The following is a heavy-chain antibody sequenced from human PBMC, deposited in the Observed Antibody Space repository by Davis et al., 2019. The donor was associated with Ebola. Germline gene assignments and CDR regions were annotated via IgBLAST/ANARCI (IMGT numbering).Heavy chain of an antibody. CDR1: GYTFTSYY. V-gene: IGHV1-46*01. CDR3: AGGGYIAAGSA. Sequence: ASVKVSCKASGYTFTSYYMHWVRQAPGQGLEWMGIINPSGGSTSYAQKFQGRVTMTRDTSTSTVYMELSSRRSEDTAVYYCAGGGYIAAGSAWGQGTLVTVSS. D-gene: IGHD6-13*01. J-gene: IGHJ5*02. CDR2: INPSGGST.